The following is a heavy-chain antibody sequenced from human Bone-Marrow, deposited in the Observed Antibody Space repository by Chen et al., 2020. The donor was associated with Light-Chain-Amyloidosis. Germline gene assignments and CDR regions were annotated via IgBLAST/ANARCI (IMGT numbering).Heavy chain of an antibody. CDR3: ARGLCLITNAVFDY. D-gene: IGHD3-3*01. CDR1: RLTFSSYD. CDR2: ISSSGSSS. V-gene: IGHV3-48*03. Sequence: EMELVESGGGLVQPGGSLRLSCVVSRLTFSSYDMNWVRQVPGKGLEWISRISSSGSSSSYADSGKGRFTFSRDKGKKSLYLQMNGLRAEDTAVDYCARGLCLITNAVFDYWGQGTLVTVSS. J-gene: IGHJ4*02.